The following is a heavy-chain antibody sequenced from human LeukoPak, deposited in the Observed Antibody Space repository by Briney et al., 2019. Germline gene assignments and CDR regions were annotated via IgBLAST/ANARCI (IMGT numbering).Heavy chain of an antibody. Sequence: PSETLSLTCTVSGGSISSSSYYWGWIRQPPGKGLEWIGYIYYSGSTYYNPSLKSRVTMSVDTSKNQFSLKLTSVTAADTAVYYCARPSTALLVDYWGQGTLVTVSS. J-gene: IGHJ4*02. CDR2: IYYSGST. CDR3: ARPSTALLVDY. CDR1: GGSISSSSYY. V-gene: IGHV4-39*01. D-gene: IGHD2-8*02.